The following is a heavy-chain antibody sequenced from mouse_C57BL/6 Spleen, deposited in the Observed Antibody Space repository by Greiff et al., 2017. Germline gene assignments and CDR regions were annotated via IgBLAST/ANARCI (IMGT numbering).Heavy chain of an antibody. CDR3: ARGGSRGHYFDY. V-gene: IGHV1-59*01. J-gene: IGHJ2*01. CDR2: IDPSDSYT. CDR1: GYTFTSYW. D-gene: IGHD1-1*01. Sequence: QVQLQQPGAELVRPGTSVKLSCKASGYTFTSYWMHWVKQRPGQGLEWIGVIDPSDSYTNYNQKFKGKATLTVDTSSSPAYMQLSSLTSEDSAVYYCARGGSRGHYFDYWGQGTTLTVSS.